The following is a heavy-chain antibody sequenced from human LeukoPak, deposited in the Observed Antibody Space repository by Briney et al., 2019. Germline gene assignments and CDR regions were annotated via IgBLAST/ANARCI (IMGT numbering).Heavy chain of an antibody. Sequence: GASVKVSCKASGGTFSSYAISWVRQAPGQGLEWMGRFIPILGIANYAQKFQGRVTITADKSTSTAYMELSSLRSEDTAVYYCARGGPGLGYWGQGTLVTVSS. J-gene: IGHJ4*02. CDR2: FIPILGIA. V-gene: IGHV1-69*04. CDR3: ARGGPGLGY. CDR1: GGTFSSYA.